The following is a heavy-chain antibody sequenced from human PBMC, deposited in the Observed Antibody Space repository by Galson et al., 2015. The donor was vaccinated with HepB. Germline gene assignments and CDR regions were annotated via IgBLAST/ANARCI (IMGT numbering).Heavy chain of an antibody. D-gene: IGHD3-16*01. J-gene: IGHJ5*02. Sequence: SLRLSCAASGFTFDDYGMSWVRQAPGKGLEWVSGINWNGGSTGYADSVKGRFTISRDNAKNSLYLQMNSLRAEDTALYYCARCGDLYDWAHWFDPWGQGTLVTVSS. CDR1: GFTFDDYG. CDR2: INWNGGST. CDR3: ARCGDLYDWAHWFDP. V-gene: IGHV3-20*04.